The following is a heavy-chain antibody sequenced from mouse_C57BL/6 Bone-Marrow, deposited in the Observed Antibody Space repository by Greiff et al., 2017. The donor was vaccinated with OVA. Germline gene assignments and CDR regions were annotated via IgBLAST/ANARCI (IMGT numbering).Heavy chain of an antibody. V-gene: IGHV14-1*01. D-gene: IGHD1-1*01. CDR1: GFNIKDYY. Sequence: EVQLQQSGAELVRPGASVKLSCTASGFNIKDYYMHWVKQRPEQGLEWIGRIDPEDGDTEYAPKFQGKATMTADKSSTTAYLQLSSLTSEDTAVYYCTTLLPYYFDYGGQGTTLTVSS. J-gene: IGHJ2*01. CDR2: IDPEDGDT. CDR3: TTLLPYYFDY.